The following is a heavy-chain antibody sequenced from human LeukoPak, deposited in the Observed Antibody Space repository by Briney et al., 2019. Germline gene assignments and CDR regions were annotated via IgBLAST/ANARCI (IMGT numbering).Heavy chain of an antibody. J-gene: IGHJ4*02. Sequence: GGSLRLSCAASGFTVSSNYMSWVRQAPGKGLEWVSVIYSGVSTYYADSVKGRFTISRDNSKNTLYLQMGSLRAEDMAVYYCARGDEYYYDSSGSGPLLDYWGQGTLVTVSS. CDR1: GFTVSSNY. CDR2: IYSGVST. D-gene: IGHD3-22*01. V-gene: IGHV3-53*05. CDR3: ARGDEYYYDSSGSGPLLDY.